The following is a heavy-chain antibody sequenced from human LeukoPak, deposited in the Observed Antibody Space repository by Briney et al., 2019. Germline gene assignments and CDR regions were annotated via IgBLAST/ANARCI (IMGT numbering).Heavy chain of an antibody. D-gene: IGHD6-19*01. V-gene: IGHV3-73*01. CDR1: GLSFRGSA. J-gene: IGHJ4*02. Sequence: GGSLKLSCAASGLSFRGSAMHWVRQASGKGLEWVGRIRNKANSYATAYAASVKGRFTISRDDSENTAYLQMNSLKIEDTAVYYCTRRMESSGWSGVDYWGQGTLVTVSS. CDR3: TRRMESSGWSGVDY. CDR2: IRNKANSYAT.